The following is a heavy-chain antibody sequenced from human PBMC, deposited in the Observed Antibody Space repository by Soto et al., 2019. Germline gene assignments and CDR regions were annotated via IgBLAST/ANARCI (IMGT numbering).Heavy chain of an antibody. CDR2: INGSGITT. D-gene: IGHD6-19*01. V-gene: IGHV3-23*01. Sequence: EVQLLESGGGLVQPGGSLRLSCAASGFTFTNYAMSWVRQAPGKGLEWVSGINGSGITTYHADSVKGRFTISRDNSKNTLYLQMNSLRAEDTAVYYCAKLPGIAVTGIYDFWGQGTLVTVSS. CDR3: AKLPGIAVTGIYDF. J-gene: IGHJ4*02. CDR1: GFTFTNYA.